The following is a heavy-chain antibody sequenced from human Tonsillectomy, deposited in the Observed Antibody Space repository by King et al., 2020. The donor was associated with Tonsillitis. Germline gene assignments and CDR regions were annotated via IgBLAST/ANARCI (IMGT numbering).Heavy chain of an antibody. V-gene: IGHV3-30*04. D-gene: IGHD5-18*01. Sequence: VQLXESXGXXVXXXXSXXXXXXASGXXXXSYXXXXXXQAPGKGLEWVAVISYDGSNKYYADSVKGRFTISRDNSKNTLYLQMNSLRAEDTAVYYCAARGYSYGYLWDYWGQGTLVTVSS. CDR3: AARGYSYGYLWDY. CDR2: ISYDGSNK. J-gene: IGHJ4*02. CDR1: GXXXXSYX.